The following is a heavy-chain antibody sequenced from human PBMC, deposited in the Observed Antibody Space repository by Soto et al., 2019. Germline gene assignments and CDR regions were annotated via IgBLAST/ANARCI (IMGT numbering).Heavy chain of an antibody. J-gene: IGHJ4*02. V-gene: IGHV3-23*01. D-gene: IGHD2-15*01. CDR1: RFTFNNYA. Sequence: EVQLLESGGGLVQPGGSLRLSCAASRFTFNNYAMSWVRQAPGKGLEWVSGISSTGDRTNYADSVKGRFTISRDNSKNTLYLQMSSLRDEDTAVYYCAKDYTCSGGSCYLFDYWGQGTLVTVSS. CDR3: AKDYTCSGGSCYLFDY. CDR2: ISSTGDRT.